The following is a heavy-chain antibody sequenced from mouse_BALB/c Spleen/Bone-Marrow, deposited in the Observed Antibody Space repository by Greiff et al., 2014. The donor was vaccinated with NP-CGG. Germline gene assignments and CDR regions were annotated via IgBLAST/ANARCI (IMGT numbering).Heavy chain of an antibody. CDR2: IDPYSGTT. Sequence: VQLQQPGPDLEKPGASVKISCKASGYSFTGYNMNWVKQSNGKSLEWMGNIDPYSGTTNYNQKFKGKATLTVDKSSSTAYMQLKSLTSEDAAVYYCARYGNYFDYWGQGTTLTVSS. V-gene: IGHV1-39*01. J-gene: IGHJ2*01. D-gene: IGHD2-1*01. CDR3: ARYGNYFDY. CDR1: GYSFTGYN.